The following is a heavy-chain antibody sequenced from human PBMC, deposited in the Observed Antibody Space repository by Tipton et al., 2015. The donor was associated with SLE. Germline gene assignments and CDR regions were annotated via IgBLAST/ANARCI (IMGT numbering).Heavy chain of an antibody. CDR2: IYHTGST. J-gene: IGHJ5*02. CDR1: GGSISGSNYY. Sequence: TLSLTCTVSGGSISGSNYYWAWIRQPPEKGLEWVGNIYHTGSTHCNPSLRSRVTISIDMSKSQFSLNLTSVTAADTAVYYCTRDRDHYGSGFDPWGQGSLITVSS. V-gene: IGHV4-39*07. CDR3: TRDRDHYGSGFDP. D-gene: IGHD3-10*01.